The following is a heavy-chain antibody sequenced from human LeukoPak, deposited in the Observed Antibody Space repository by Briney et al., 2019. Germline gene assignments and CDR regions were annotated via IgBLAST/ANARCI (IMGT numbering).Heavy chain of an antibody. Sequence: PSETLSLACTVSGGSISSSSYYWSWIRQPPGKGLEWLGSIYYSGSTYYNPSLKSRVTISVDTSKNQFSLKLSSVTAADTAVYFCARGDGSGSYYPSYFDYWGQGTLVTVSS. D-gene: IGHD3-10*01. J-gene: IGHJ4*02. CDR2: IYYSGST. CDR1: GGSISSSSYY. V-gene: IGHV4-39*07. CDR3: ARGDGSGSYYPSYFDY.